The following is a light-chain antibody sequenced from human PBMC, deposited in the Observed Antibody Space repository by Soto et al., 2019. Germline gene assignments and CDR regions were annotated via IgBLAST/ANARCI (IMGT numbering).Light chain of an antibody. CDR2: DVS. J-gene: IGLJ1*01. V-gene: IGLV2-14*01. CDR1: SSDVGGYNY. Sequence: QSALTQPASVSGSPGQSITISCTGTSSDVGGYNYVPWYQQHPGKAPKLMIYDVSNRPSGVSNRFSGSKSGNTASLTISGLQAEDEADYYGSSYTSSSTLGRDVFGTGTKLTVL. CDR3: SSYTSSSTLGRDV.